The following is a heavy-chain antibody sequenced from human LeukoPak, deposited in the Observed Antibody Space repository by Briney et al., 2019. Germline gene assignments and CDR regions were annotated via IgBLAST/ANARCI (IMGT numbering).Heavy chain of an antibody. J-gene: IGHJ6*02. V-gene: IGHV1-69*04. CDR1: GGTFSSYT. D-gene: IGHD2-2*01. CDR3: ARDMGYCSSTSCYRRDYYYYYGMDV. CDR2: IIPILGIA. Sequence: GSSVKVSCKASGGTFSSYTISWVRQAPGQGLEWMGRIIPILGIANYAQKFQGRVTITADKSTSTAYMELSSLRSEDTAVYYCARDMGYCSSTSCYRRDYYYYYGMDVWGQGTTVTVSS.